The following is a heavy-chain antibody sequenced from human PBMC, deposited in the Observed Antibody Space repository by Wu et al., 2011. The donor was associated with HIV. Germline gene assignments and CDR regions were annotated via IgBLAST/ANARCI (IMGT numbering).Heavy chain of an antibody. CDR1: GGTFSSYG. D-gene: IGHD4-17*01. CDR3: ATTGIGDDYGFY. V-gene: IGHV1-69*04. CDR2: IIPILGTA. Sequence: QVQLVQSGAEVKKPGSSVKVSCKASGGTFSSYGISWVRQAPGQGLDWMGRIIPILGTANYAQKFQGRVTITADKSTSTAYMEVSSLRSEDTAVHYCATTGIGDDYGFYWGQGTLVTVSS. J-gene: IGHJ4*02.